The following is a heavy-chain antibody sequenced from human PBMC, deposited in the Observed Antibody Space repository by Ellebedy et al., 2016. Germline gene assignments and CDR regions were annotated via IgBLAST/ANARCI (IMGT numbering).Heavy chain of an antibody. CDR3: ARRSIVVVIADAFDI. CDR2: IYYSGST. CDR1: GGSINSSSYY. J-gene: IGHJ3*02. V-gene: IGHV4-39*01. D-gene: IGHD2-21*01. Sequence: GSLRLXXTVSGGSINSSSYYWGWIRQPPGKGLEWIGSIYYSGSTYYNPSLKSRVTISVDTSKNQFSLKLSSVTAADTAVYYCARRSIVVVIADAFDIWGQGTMVTVSS.